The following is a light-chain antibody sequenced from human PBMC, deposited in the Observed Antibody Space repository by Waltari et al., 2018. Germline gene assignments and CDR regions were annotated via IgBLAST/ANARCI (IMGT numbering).Light chain of an antibody. CDR3: AAWDDSLSGPKV. V-gene: IGLV1-47*01. CDR2: RNN. CDR1: SSNLGSNY. Sequence: QSVLTHPPPASGTPGQRVTIPCSGTSSNLGSNYVYWYQQLPGTAPKLLIYRNNQRPSGVPDRFSGSKSGTSASLAISGLRSEDEADYYCAAWDDSLSGPKVFGGGTKLTVL. J-gene: IGLJ2*01.